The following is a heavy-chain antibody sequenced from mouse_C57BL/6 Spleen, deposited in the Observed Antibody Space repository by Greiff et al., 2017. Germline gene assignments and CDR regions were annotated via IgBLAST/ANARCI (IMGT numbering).Heavy chain of an antibody. J-gene: IGHJ2*01. V-gene: IGHV1-80*01. CDR2: IYPGDGDT. D-gene: IGHD4-1*01. CDR3: ARRLGRGYFDY. Sequence: VQLQQSGAELVKPGASVKISCKASGYAFSSYWMNWVKQRPGKGLEWIGQIYPGDGDTNYNGKFKGKATLTADKSSSTAYMQLSILTSEDSAFYFCARRLGRGYFDYWGQGTTLTVSS. CDR1: GYAFSSYW.